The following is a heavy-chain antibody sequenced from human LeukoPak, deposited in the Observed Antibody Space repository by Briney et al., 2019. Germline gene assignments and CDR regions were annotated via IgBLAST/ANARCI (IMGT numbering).Heavy chain of an antibody. D-gene: IGHD5-18*01. V-gene: IGHV3-15*01. CDR1: GFTFINAW. CDR2: LRSKSDGGTA. Sequence: GGSLRLSCAASGFTFINAWMSWVRQAPGKGLEWVGRLRSKSDGGTADYAAPVKGRFVISRDDSKHTLYLQMYSLKTEDTAVYYCATRLVDTEPPPHYWGQGTLVTVSS. J-gene: IGHJ4*02. CDR3: ATRLVDTEPPPHY.